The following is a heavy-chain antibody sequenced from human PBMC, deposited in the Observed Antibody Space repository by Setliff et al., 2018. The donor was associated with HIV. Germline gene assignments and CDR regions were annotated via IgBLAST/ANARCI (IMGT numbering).Heavy chain of an antibody. D-gene: IGHD3-3*01. CDR3: AKEGPWGTIFGGFFDF. CDR1: GYSFTSSG. J-gene: IGHJ4*02. CDR2: INIRNGNT. V-gene: IGHV1-18*01. Sequence: ASVKVSCKASGYSFTSSGVSWVRQAPGQGLEWMGWINIRNGNTNYAQKFQGRVTMTTDTSTSTAYMELNSLRPEDTALYYCAKEGPWGTIFGGFFDFWGQGIRVTVSS.